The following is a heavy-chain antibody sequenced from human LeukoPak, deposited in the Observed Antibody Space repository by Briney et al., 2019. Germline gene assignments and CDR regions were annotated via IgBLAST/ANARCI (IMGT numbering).Heavy chain of an antibody. J-gene: IGHJ4*02. Sequence: PSETLSLTCTVSGGSVSSYFWSWIRQPAGKGLEWIGRVSTNGNTDYNPSLKSRVTMSVGTSKNQFSLKVNSVTAADTAVYYCARDRWDDISSWSGSFDYWGQGTLVTVSS. CDR2: VSTNGNT. CDR1: GGSVSSYF. D-gene: IGHD6-13*01. CDR3: ARDRWDDISSWSGSFDY. V-gene: IGHV4-4*07.